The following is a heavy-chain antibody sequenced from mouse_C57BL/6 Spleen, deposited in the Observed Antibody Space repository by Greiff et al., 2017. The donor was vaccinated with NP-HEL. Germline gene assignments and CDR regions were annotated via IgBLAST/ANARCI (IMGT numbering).Heavy chain of an antibody. CDR1: GYTFTSYG. CDR3: ARLGYYYGSSFYYAMDY. J-gene: IGHJ4*01. CDR2: IYPRSGNT. D-gene: IGHD1-1*01. V-gene: IGHV1-81*01. Sequence: QVQLQQSGAELARPGASVKLSCKASGYTFTSYGISWVKQRTGQGLEWIGEIYPRSGNTYYNEKFKGKATLTADKSSSTAYMELRSLTSEDSAVYFCARLGYYYGSSFYYAMDYGGQGTSVTVSS.